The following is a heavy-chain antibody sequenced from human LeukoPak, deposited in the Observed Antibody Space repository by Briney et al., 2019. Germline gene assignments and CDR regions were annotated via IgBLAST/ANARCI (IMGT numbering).Heavy chain of an antibody. J-gene: IGHJ4*02. D-gene: IGHD6-13*01. V-gene: IGHV4-39*07. CDR3: ARTWSGGSSWRTFDY. Sequence: PSETLSLTCSVSGASVSSGGYYWGWIRLPPGKGLEWIGSMYESGSSNYNPSLRSRVTIRIDTSKNQFSLKLSSVTAADTAVYYCARTWSGGSSWRTFDYWGQGTLVTVSS. CDR2: MYESGSS. CDR1: GASVSSGGYY.